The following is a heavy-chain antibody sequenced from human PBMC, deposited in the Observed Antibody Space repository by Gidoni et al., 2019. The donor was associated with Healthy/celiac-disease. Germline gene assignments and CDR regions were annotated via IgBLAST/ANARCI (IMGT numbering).Heavy chain of an antibody. Sequence: EAQLVLSGAEVIKSGESLTFPCKASGYSFTIDWIGWVLQMPGKCLEWMGIIYTGDSDTRYSPSFQGQVTISADKSIGTAYLQWSSLEASDTAMYYCARLPRTLVGDASRMGFDYWGQGTLVTVSS. J-gene: IGHJ4*02. V-gene: IGHV5-51*01. CDR2: IYTGDSDT. D-gene: IGHD3-10*01. CDR3: ARLPRTLVGDASRMGFDY. CDR1: GYSFTIDW.